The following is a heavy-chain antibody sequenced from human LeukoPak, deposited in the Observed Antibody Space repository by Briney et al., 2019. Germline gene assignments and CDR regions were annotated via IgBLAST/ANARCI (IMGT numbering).Heavy chain of an antibody. CDR1: GFTFSSYS. D-gene: IGHD3-22*01. Sequence: GSMRLSCAASGFTFSSYSMTWVRQAPGKGLEWVSSITSSSSYIHYADSVKGRFTISRDNANNSLYLQMNSLRAEDTAVYYCARDVVFYYYDSSGYFGAFDIWGQGTMVTVSS. CDR3: ARDVVFYYYDSSGYFGAFDI. J-gene: IGHJ3*02. CDR2: ITSSSSYI. V-gene: IGHV3-21*01.